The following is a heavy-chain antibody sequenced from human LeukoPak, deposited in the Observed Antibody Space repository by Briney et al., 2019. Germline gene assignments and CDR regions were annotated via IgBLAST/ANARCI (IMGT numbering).Heavy chain of an antibody. D-gene: IGHD3-16*01. CDR3: ARDPVRFGINYMDV. J-gene: IGHJ6*03. CDR1: GFTFSSYW. Sequence: PGGSLRLSCAASGFTFSSYWMSWVRQAPGKGLEWVANIKQGGSEKYYVDSVKGRFTISRDNAKNSLYLQMNSLRAEDTAVYYCARDPVRFGINYMDVGGKGTTVTVSS. CDR2: IKQGGSEK. V-gene: IGHV3-7*01.